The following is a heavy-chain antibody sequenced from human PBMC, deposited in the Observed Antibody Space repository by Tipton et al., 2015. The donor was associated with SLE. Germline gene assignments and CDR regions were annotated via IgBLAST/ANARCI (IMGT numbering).Heavy chain of an antibody. J-gene: IGHJ4*02. Sequence: GSLRLSCTASGFTFGDYAMSWFRQAPGKGLEWVANIQHIGEEKYYVDSVKGRFTISRDNAKNSVFLQLNGLRVEDTAVYYCVTGLGVVTDPFYHWGQGTLVTVSS. CDR1: GFTFGDYA. V-gene: IGHV3-7*01. CDR3: VTGLGVVTDPFYH. CDR2: IQHIGEEK. D-gene: IGHD3-3*01.